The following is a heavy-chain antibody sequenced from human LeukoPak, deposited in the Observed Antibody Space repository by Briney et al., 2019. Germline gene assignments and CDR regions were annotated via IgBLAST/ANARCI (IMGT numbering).Heavy chain of an antibody. J-gene: IGHJ4*02. CDR3: ASYSSGWQAFDY. CDR2: ISSSGSTI. V-gene: IGHV3-11*01. Sequence: KAWGSLRLSCAASGFTFSDYYMSWIRQAPGKGLEWVSYISSSGSTIYYADSVKGRFTISRDNAKNSLYLQMNSLRAEDTAVYYCASYSSGWQAFDYWGQGTLVTVSS. D-gene: IGHD6-19*01. CDR1: GFTFSDYY.